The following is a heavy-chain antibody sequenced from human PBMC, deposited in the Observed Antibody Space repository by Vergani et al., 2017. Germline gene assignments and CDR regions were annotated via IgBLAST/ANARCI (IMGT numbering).Heavy chain of an antibody. J-gene: IGHJ5*02. CDR2: IYYSGST. CDR1: GGSISSSSYY. CDR3: ARGPKDGDYEGGWFDP. Sequence: QLQLQESCPGLVKPSETLSLTCTVSGGSISSSSYYWGWIRQPPGKGLEWIGSIYYSGSTYYNPSLKSRVTISVDTSKNQFSLKLSSVTAADTAVYYCARGPKDGDYEGGWFDPWGQGTLVTVSS. V-gene: IGHV4-39*07. D-gene: IGHD4-17*01.